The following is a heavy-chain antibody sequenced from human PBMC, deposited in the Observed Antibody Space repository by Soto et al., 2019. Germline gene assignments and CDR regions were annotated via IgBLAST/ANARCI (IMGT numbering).Heavy chain of an antibody. D-gene: IGHD1-26*01. CDR2: ISLDGSNK. CDR1: GFAFNIFS. V-gene: IGHV3-30-3*01. Sequence: QVQMVESGGGVVQPGRSLRLSCAASGFAFNIFSVHWVRQTPGKGLEWVAVISLDGSNKYYGDSVEGRFTISRDNSESTLYLEMHSLSAEDTAVYYCARTLGGAGPTWMGYAFDIWGQGTMVTVSS. J-gene: IGHJ3*02. CDR3: ARTLGGAGPTWMGYAFDI.